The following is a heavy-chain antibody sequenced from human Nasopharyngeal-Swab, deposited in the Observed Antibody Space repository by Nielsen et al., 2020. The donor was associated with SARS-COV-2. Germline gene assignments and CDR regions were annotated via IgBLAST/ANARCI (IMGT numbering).Heavy chain of an antibody. Sequence: GESLKIFCAASGFTFSSYSMNWVRQAPGKGLEWVSSISSRSGYIYYADSVEGRFTISRDNAKNSLYLQMHSLRAEDTAVYYCARTRYYDSSGYYPDYWGQGTLVTVSS. CDR1: GFTFSSYS. D-gene: IGHD3-22*01. CDR2: ISSRSGYI. J-gene: IGHJ4*02. V-gene: IGHV3-21*01. CDR3: ARTRYYDSSGYYPDY.